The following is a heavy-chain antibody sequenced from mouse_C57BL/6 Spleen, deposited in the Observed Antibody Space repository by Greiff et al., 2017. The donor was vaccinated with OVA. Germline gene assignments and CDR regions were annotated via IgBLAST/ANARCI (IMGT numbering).Heavy chain of an antibody. J-gene: IGHJ4*01. CDR2: IRSKSNNYAT. CDR1: GFSFTTYA. CDR3: GRERYYYAMDC. V-gene: IGHV10-1*01. Sequence: EVLLVESGGGLVQPTGSLKLSCAASGFSFTTYAMNWVRQAPGKGLEWVARIRSKSNNYATYYADSVKDRFTISRDDSESMLKLQMNNMKTEATAMYYCGRERYYYAMDCWGKGTSVTVAS.